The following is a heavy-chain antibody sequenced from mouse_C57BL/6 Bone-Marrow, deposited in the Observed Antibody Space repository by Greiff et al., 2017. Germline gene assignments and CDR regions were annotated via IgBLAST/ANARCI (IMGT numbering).Heavy chain of an antibody. Sequence: QVQLKESGAELVRPGTSVKVSCKASGYAFTTYLIEWVKQRPGQGLEWIGVINPGSGGTNYNEKFKGKATLTADKSASTAYMQLSSLTSEDSAVYFCAREWLAYAMDYWGQGTSVTVSS. V-gene: IGHV1-54*01. CDR1: GYAFTTYL. CDR2: INPGSGGT. CDR3: AREWLAYAMDY. J-gene: IGHJ4*01. D-gene: IGHD2-2*01.